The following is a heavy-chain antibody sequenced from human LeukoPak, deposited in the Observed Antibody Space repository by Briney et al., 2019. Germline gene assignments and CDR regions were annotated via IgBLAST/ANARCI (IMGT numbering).Heavy chain of an antibody. J-gene: IGHJ5*02. CDR3: ASADRDGYFDFS. V-gene: IGHV1-18*01. CDR1: GYTFTSYG. Sequence: ASVKVSCKASGYTFTSYGISWVRQAPGQGLEWMGWISAYNGNTNYAQKLQGRVTMTTDTSTSTAYMELRSLRSDDTAVYYCASADRDGYFDFSWGQGTLVTVSS. CDR2: ISAYNGNT. D-gene: IGHD3-9*01.